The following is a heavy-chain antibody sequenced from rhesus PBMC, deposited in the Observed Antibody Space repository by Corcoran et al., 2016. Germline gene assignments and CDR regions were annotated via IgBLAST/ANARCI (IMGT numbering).Heavy chain of an antibody. CDR1: GFSISTTGTG. Sequence: QVTLKESGPALVKPTQTLTLTCTFSGFSISTTGTGVGWTRQPPGKALECLATISWNDSKYYSTSLRSRLTISKDTSKNQVVLTMTNMDPVDTATYYCAQLAAAGASVFDFWGQGVLVTVSS. CDR3: AQLAAAGASVFDF. V-gene: IGHV2-95*01. CDR2: ISWNDSK. D-gene: IGHD6-25*01. J-gene: IGHJ4*01.